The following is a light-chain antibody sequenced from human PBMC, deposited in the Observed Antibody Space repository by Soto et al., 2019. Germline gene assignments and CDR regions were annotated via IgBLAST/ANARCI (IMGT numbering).Light chain of an antibody. CDR1: SSDVGSYEL. CDR3: CSFAGSSTLV. V-gene: IGLV2-23*02. J-gene: IGLJ2*01. CDR2: EVT. Sequence: QSALTQPPSVSGSPGQSITISCTGTSSDVGSYELVSWYQQYPGKAPKLLIYEVTYRPSGVSDRFSGSKSGNTASLTISGLQAEDEADYHCCSFAGSSTLVFGGGTKVTVL.